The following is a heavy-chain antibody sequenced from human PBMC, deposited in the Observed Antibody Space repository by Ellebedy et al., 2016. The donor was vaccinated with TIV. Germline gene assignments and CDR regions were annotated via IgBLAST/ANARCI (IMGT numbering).Heavy chain of an antibody. CDR2: ISGSGGSP. Sequence: GESLKISCAASGFTFSSYALTWVRQAPGKGLEWVSSISGSGGSPHYADSVKGRFTISSDNFKNTVYLQMNSLRAEDTAVYYCAKDATVTAKYWFDPWGQGTLVTVSS. V-gene: IGHV3-23*01. D-gene: IGHD4-17*01. CDR1: GFTFSSYA. J-gene: IGHJ5*02. CDR3: AKDATVTAKYWFDP.